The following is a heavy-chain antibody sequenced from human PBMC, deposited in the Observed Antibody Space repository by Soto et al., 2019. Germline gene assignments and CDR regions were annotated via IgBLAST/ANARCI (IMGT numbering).Heavy chain of an antibody. V-gene: IGHV3-15*01. CDR1: GFTFSNAW. Sequence: PGGSLRLSCAASGFTFSNAWMTWVRQAPGQGLVWVGRIKSKTDGGTADYAAPVRGRFIISRDDSKDTLYLQMSSLKTEDTAVYYCTTDAYYDTSGYWFWGQGTPVTVSS. J-gene: IGHJ4*02. D-gene: IGHD3-22*01. CDR2: IKSKTDGGTA. CDR3: TTDAYYDTSGYWF.